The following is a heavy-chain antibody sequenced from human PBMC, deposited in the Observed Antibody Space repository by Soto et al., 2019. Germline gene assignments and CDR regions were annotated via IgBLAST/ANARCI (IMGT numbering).Heavy chain of an antibody. CDR1: SCSNSSNRYY. CDR3: ASLPRITIFGVVIIHRYFDH. CDR2: IYYSGST. V-gene: IGHV4-39*01. J-gene: IGHJ4*02. D-gene: IGHD3-3*01. Sequence: SVTLSLTGTVCSCSNSSNRYYWAGGSQRPGRGLEWIGSIYYSGSTYYNPSLKSRVTISVDTSKNQFSLKLSSVTAADTAVYYCASLPRITIFGVVIIHRYFDHWGQGTLVTVS.